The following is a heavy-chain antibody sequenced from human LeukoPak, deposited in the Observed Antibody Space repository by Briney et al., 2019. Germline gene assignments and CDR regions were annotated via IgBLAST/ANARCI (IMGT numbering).Heavy chain of an antibody. V-gene: IGHV3-9*03. CDR2: ISWNSGSI. J-gene: IGHJ4*02. D-gene: IGHD1-26*01. CDR1: GFTFDDYA. Sequence: GGSLRLSCAASGFTFDDYAMHWVRQAPGKGLEWVSGISWNSGSIGYADSVKGRFTISRDNAKNSLYLQMNSLRAEDMALYYCAKGQWKLPDSEFDYWGQGTLVTVSS. CDR3: AKGQWKLPDSEFDY.